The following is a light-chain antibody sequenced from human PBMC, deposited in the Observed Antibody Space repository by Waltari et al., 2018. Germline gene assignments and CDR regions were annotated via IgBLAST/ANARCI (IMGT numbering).Light chain of an antibody. CDR3: AAWDDSLSGRV. CDR1: RSNIGSNY. CDR2: RNN. J-gene: IGLJ3*02. Sequence: QSVLTQPPSASGPPGQRVTISCSGSRSNIGSNYVYWYQHRPGTAPKLLIYRNNQRPSGVPDRFSGSKSGTSASLAISGLRSEDEADYYCAAWDDSLSGRVFGGGTKVTVL. V-gene: IGLV1-47*01.